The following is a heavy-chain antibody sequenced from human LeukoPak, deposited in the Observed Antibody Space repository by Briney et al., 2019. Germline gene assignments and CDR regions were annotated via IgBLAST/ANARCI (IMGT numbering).Heavy chain of an antibody. CDR2: ISSSGST. CDR3: AIDYYDSSGYYSK. D-gene: IGHD3-22*01. V-gene: IGHV4-61*02. CDR1: GDSISSGDYY. J-gene: IGHJ4*02. Sequence: SSETLSLTCTVSGDSISSGDYYWSWIRQPAGKGLEWIGCISSSGSTNYNPSLKSRVTISVDTSKNQFSLKLSSVTAADTAMYYCAIDYYDSSGYYSKWGQGTLVTVSS.